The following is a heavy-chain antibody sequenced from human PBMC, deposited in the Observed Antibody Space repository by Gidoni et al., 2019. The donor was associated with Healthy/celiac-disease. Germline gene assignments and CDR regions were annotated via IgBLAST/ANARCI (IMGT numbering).Heavy chain of an antibody. V-gene: IGHV4-39*01. CDR2: IYYSGST. CDR3: ARHLRGGHQGFDY. Sequence: QLQLPESGPGLVKPSATLSLTCTVSGGSISSSSYYWGWIRQPPGKGLEWIGSIYYSGSTYYNPSLKSRVTISVDTSKNQFALKLSSVTAADTAVYYCARHLRGGHQGFDYWGQGTLVTVSS. J-gene: IGHJ4*02. D-gene: IGHD2-2*01. CDR1: GGSISSSSYY.